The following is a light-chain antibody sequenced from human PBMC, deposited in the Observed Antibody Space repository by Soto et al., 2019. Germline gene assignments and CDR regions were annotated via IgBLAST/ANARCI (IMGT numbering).Light chain of an antibody. CDR3: QQYATRPWT. J-gene: IGKJ1*01. CDR2: DAS. CDR1: QSVSGSY. V-gene: IGKV3-20*01. Sequence: EIVLTQFPGTLSLSPGERATLSCRARQSVSGSYLAWYQQKPGQSPRLLIYDASSRATGIPDRFSGSGSGTDFTLTISRLEPEDFAVYYCQQYATRPWTFGQGTKVESK.